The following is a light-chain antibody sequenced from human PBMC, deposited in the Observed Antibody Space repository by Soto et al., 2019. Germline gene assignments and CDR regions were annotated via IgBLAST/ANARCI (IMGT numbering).Light chain of an antibody. J-gene: IGKJ2*01. CDR3: QQYGSSPMYT. Sequence: EIVLTQSPGTLSLSPGERATLSCRASQSVSSSYLAWYQQKPGQAPRLLIHGASARATGIPDRFSGSGSGTDFTLTISRLESEDFAVYFCQQYGSSPMYTFGQGAKLEMK. CDR1: QSVSSSY. CDR2: GAS. V-gene: IGKV3-20*01.